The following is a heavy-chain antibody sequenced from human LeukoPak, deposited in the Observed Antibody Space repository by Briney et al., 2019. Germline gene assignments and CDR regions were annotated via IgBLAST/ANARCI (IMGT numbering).Heavy chain of an antibody. D-gene: IGHD3-3*01. Sequence: SETLSLTCAVYGGSFSGYYWSWIRQPPGKGLGWIGEINHSGSTNYNPSLKSRVTISVDTSKNQFSLKLSSVTAADTAVYYCARTPYYDFWSGLNWFDPWGQGTLVTVSS. CDR1: GGSFSGYY. CDR2: INHSGST. V-gene: IGHV4-34*01. J-gene: IGHJ5*02. CDR3: ARTPYYDFWSGLNWFDP.